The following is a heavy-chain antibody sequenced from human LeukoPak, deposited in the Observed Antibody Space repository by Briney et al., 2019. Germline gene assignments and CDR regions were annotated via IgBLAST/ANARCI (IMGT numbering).Heavy chain of an antibody. D-gene: IGHD3-22*01. V-gene: IGHV3-7*01. J-gene: IGHJ4*02. CDR3: ARDTYDSSGYYAHLDY. CDR2: IKQDGSEK. Sequence: GGSLRLSCAASGFAFSTFSMNWVRPAAGKGPEWVANIKQDGSEKYYVDSVKGRFTISRDNAKNSLYLQMSSLRAEDTAVYYCARDTYDSSGYYAHLDYWGQGTLVTVSS. CDR1: GFAFSTFS.